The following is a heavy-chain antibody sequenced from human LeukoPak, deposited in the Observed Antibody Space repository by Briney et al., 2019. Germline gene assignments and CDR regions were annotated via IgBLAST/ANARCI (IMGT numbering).Heavy chain of an antibody. J-gene: IGHJ6*03. Sequence: PGGSLRHSCAASGFTFDDYAMHWVRQAPGKGLEWVSGISWNSGSIGYADSVKGRFTISRDNAKNSLYLQMNSLRAEDTAVYYCARYYDFWSSYSSYYYMDVWGKGTTVTVSS. V-gene: IGHV3-9*01. CDR3: ARYYDFWSSYSSYYYMDV. CDR1: GFTFDDYA. D-gene: IGHD3-3*01. CDR2: ISWNSGSI.